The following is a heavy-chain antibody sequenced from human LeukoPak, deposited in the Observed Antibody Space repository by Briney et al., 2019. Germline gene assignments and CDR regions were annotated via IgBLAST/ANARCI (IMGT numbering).Heavy chain of an antibody. D-gene: IGHD6-19*01. CDR3: ARGGYSSGWYWGDY. J-gene: IGHJ4*02. CDR1: GFTFSSYE. Sequence: GGSLRLSCAASGFTFSSYEMNWVRQAPGKGLEWVSYISSSGSTIYYADSVKGRFTISRDNSKNTLYLQMNSLRAEDTAVYYCARGGYSSGWYWGDYWGQGTLVTVSS. V-gene: IGHV3-48*03. CDR2: ISSSGSTI.